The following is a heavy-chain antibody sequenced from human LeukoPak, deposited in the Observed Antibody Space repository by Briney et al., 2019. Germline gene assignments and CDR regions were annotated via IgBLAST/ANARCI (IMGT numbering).Heavy chain of an antibody. J-gene: IGHJ3*02. Sequence: SVKVSCKASGGIFSSYAISWVRQAPGQGLEWMGRIIPIHGTANYAQKFQGRVTITADKSTSTAYMELSSLRSEDTAVYYCARAPDGGAFDIWGQGTMVTVSS. D-gene: IGHD3-16*01. CDR3: ARAPDGGAFDI. CDR1: GGIFSSYA. V-gene: IGHV1-69*04. CDR2: IIPIHGTA.